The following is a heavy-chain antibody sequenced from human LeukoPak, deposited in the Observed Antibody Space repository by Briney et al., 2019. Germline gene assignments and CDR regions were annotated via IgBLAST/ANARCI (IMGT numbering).Heavy chain of an antibody. J-gene: IGHJ5*02. Sequence: AGGSLRLSCAASGFTVSSDYMSWVRQAPGTGLEWVSSISGSGVDTYYADSVKGRFTISRDNYKNTLYLQMNRLRADDTAVYFCAKDERSSTSGWYGWFDRWGQGTLVTVSS. D-gene: IGHD6-19*01. CDR3: AKDERSSTSGWYGWFDR. CDR1: GFTVSSDY. CDR2: ISGSGVDT. V-gene: IGHV3-23*01.